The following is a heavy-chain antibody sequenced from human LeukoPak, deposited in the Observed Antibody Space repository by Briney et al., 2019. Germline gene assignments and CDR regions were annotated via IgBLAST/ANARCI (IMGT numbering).Heavy chain of an antibody. J-gene: IGHJ3*01. V-gene: IGHV4-34*01. D-gene: IGHD3-9*01. CDR2: INHSGST. CDR3: ARDRVLRYFDWLHPPVAFDV. Sequence: SETLSLTCAVYGGSFSGYYWSWIRQPPGKGLEWIGEINHSGSTNYNPSLKSRVTISVDTSKNQFSLKLSSVTAADTAVYYCARDRVLRYFDWLHPPVAFDVWGQGTMVTVSS. CDR1: GGSFSGYY.